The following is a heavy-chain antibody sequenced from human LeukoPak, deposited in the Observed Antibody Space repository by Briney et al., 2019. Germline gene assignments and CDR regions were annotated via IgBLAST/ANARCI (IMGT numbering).Heavy chain of an antibody. D-gene: IGHD4-17*01. CDR3: VREAVTSDAFDI. J-gene: IGHJ3*02. CDR1: GYTFTGYY. CDR2: INPNSGGT. Sequence: ASVKVFCKASGYTFTGYYMHWVRQAPGQGLEWMGWINPNSGGTNYAQKFQGRVTMTRDTSISTAYMELSRLRSDDTAVYYCVREAVTSDAFDIWGQGTMVTVSS. V-gene: IGHV1-2*02.